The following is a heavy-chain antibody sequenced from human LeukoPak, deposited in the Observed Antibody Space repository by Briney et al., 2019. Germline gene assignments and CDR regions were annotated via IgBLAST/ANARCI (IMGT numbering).Heavy chain of an antibody. J-gene: IGHJ3*02. V-gene: IGHV3-23*01. CDR3: SGDPNGDYVGAFDM. Sequence: GGSLLLSCTASGFTFSNYAMTWVRPAPGKGLEWVASIRGGGDTKYYADSVKGRFTISRDNSKNTLFLQMNSLRGEDTAVYYCSGDPNGDYVGAFDMWGPGTMVTVSS. D-gene: IGHD4-17*01. CDR2: IRGGGDTK. CDR1: GFTFSNYA.